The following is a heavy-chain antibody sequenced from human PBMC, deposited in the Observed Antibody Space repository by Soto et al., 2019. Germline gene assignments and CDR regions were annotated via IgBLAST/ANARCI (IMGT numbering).Heavy chain of an antibody. J-gene: IGHJ4*02. CDR2: ISAYNGNT. CDR1: GYTFTSYG. CDR3: ARDPARPAYCGGDCYLV. V-gene: IGHV1-18*01. D-gene: IGHD2-21*01. Sequence: QVQLVQSGAEVKKPGASVKVSCKPSGYTFTSYGISWVRQAPGQGLEWMGWISAYNGNTNYAQKLQGRVTMTTDTSTSTAYMELRSLRSDDTAVYYCARDPARPAYCGGDCYLVWGQGTLVTVSS.